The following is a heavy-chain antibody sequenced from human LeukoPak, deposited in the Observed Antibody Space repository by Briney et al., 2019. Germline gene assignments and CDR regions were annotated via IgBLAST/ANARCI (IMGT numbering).Heavy chain of an antibody. V-gene: IGHV3-48*01. CDR3: ARVSDISVAAYFDY. Sequence: PGGSLRLSCAASGFTYSSYSMNWVRQAPGKGLEWVSYISSSSSNINYADSVKGRLTISRDNAKNSLYLQMDSLRAEDTALYYCARVSDISVAAYFDYWGQGTLVTVSS. J-gene: IGHJ4*02. CDR2: ISSSSSNI. D-gene: IGHD6-19*01. CDR1: GFTYSSYS.